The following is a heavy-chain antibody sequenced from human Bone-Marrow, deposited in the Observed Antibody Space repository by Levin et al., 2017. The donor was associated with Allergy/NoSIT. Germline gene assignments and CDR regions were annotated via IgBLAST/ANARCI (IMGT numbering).Heavy chain of an antibody. J-gene: IGHJ4*02. D-gene: IGHD3-22*01. CDR3: ARLKSGYYYDSSGYYQLDY. CDR1: GFTFSSYS. CDR2: ISSSSSYI. V-gene: IGHV3-21*01. Sequence: GGSLRLSCAASGFTFSSYSMNWVRQAPGKGLEWVSSISSSSSYIYYADSVKGRFTISRDNAKNSLYLQMNSLRAEDTAVYYCARLKSGYYYDSSGYYQLDYWGQGTLVTVSS.